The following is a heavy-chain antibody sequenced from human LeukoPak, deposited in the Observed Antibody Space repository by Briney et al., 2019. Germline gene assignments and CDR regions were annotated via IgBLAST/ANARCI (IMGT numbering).Heavy chain of an antibody. CDR3: AREADISAAATGAFDI. CDR2: INGDGSRA. CDR1: GFTLSSYW. J-gene: IGHJ3*02. Sequence: GGSLRLSCAASGFTLSSYWMNWVRQVPGKGLAWVSHINGDGSRANYADSVKGRFTISRDNAKNTLYLQMNGLRADDMAVYYCAREADISAAATGAFDIWGQGTMVTVSS. D-gene: IGHD6-13*01. V-gene: IGHV3-74*01.